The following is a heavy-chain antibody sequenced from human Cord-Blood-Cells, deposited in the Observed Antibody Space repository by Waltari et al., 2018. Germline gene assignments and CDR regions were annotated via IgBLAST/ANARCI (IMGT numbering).Heavy chain of an antibody. CDR1: GFTVSSNY. J-gene: IGHJ4*02. CDR2: IYSGGST. CDR3: AREIARNYYFDY. D-gene: IGHD6-13*01. Sequence: EVQLVESGGGLIQPGGSLRLSCAASGFTVSSNYMRWVRQAPGKGLEWVSVIYSGGSTYYADSVKGRFTISRDNSKNTLYLQMNSLRAEDTAVYYCAREIARNYYFDYWGQGTLVTVSS. V-gene: IGHV3-53*01.